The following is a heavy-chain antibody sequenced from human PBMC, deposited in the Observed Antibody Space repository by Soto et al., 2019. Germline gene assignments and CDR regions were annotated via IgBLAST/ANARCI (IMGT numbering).Heavy chain of an antibody. CDR2: IYYSGST. Sequence: SETLSLTCTVSGGSISSYYWSWIRQPPGKGLEWIGYIYYSGSTNYNPSLKSRVTISVDTSKNQFSLKLSSVTAAETAVYYCASSLFGDYVSYYYMDVWGKGTTVTVSS. CDR1: GGSISSYY. V-gene: IGHV4-59*01. D-gene: IGHD4-17*01. J-gene: IGHJ6*03. CDR3: ASSLFGDYVSYYYMDV.